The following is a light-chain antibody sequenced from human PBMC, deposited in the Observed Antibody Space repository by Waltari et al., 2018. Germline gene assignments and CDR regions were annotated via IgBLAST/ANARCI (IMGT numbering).Light chain of an antibody. CDR2: DVS. V-gene: IGLV2-14*03. CDR1: SSDVGGYNY. Sequence: QSALTQPASVSASPAPSITFSCIGTSSDVGGYNYSSWYQQHPGKAPKVMIYDVSNRPSGVSNRFSGSKSGNTASLTISGLQAEDEADYYCSSYTSGNTVIFGGGTKLTVL. J-gene: IGLJ2*01. CDR3: SSYTSGNTVI.